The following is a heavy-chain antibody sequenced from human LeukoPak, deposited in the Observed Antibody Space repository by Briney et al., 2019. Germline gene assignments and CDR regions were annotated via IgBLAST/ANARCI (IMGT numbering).Heavy chain of an antibody. CDR3: ARLSGTYYAGYDY. V-gene: IGHV4-39*01. Sequence: PSETLSLTCTVSGGSINSSSYYWGWIRQPPGKGLEWIGSIYYSGSTYYNPSLKSRLTISVDTSKNQFSLKLTSVTAADTAVYYCARLSGTYYAGYDYWGQGTLVTVSS. CDR1: GGSINSSSYY. D-gene: IGHD1-26*01. CDR2: IYYSGST. J-gene: IGHJ4*02.